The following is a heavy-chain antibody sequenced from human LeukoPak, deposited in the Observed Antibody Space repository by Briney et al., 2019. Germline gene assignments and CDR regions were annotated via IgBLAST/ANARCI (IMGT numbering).Heavy chain of an antibody. J-gene: IGHJ4*02. CDR1: GYTFTGYY. D-gene: IGHD3-22*01. CDR3: ARDRYYDSSGSPNY. V-gene: IGHV1-2*02. CDR2: INPNSGGT. Sequence: GASVKVSCKASGYTFTGYYMHWVRQAPGQGLEWMGWINPNSGGTNYAQKFQGRVTMTRDTSISTAYMELSRLRSDDTAVYCCARDRYYDSSGSPNYWGQGTLVTVSS.